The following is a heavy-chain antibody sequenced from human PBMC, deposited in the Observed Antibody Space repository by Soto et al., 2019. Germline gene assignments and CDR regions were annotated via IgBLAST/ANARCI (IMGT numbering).Heavy chain of an antibody. CDR3: VTGSSGAVGEDH. CDR1: GLTFRNHA. D-gene: IGHD3-16*01. Sequence: GGSLRLSGAGSGLTFRNHAITWVRQAPRKGLEWVSTISENGDTTFYADSVKGRFTISRDNSEKTLFLQMYSLGDGDTAVYYCVTGSSGAVGEDHLGQGALVTFSS. CDR2: ISENGDTT. V-gene: IGHV3-23*01. J-gene: IGHJ4*02.